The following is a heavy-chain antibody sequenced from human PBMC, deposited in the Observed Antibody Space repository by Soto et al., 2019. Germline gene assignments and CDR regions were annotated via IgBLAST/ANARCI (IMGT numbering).Heavy chain of an antibody. D-gene: IGHD1-1*01. CDR2: IYYSGST. V-gene: IGHV4-31*03. CDR3: ARAALGTTGTYFDY. J-gene: IGHJ4*02. CDR1: GGSISSGGYY. Sequence: QVQLQESGPGLVKPSQTLSLTCTVSGGSISSGGYYWSWIRQHPGKGLEWIGYIYYSGSTYYNPSLKSRVTISVDTSKNQFSLKLRSVTAADTAVYYCARAALGTTGTYFDYWGQGTLVTVS.